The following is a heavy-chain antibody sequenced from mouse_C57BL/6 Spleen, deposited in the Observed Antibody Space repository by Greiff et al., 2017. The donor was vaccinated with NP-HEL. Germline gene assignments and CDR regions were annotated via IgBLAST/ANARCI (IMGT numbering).Heavy chain of an antibody. V-gene: IGHV14-3*01. CDR2: LDPANGNT. J-gene: IGHJ4*01. CDR1: GFNITNSY. D-gene: IGHD3-1*01. Sequence: VQLKESVAELVRPGASVKLSCTASGFNITNSYMHWVKQRPEQGLEWIGRLDPANGNTKYAPKFQGKATITADTSSNTAYLQLSSLTSGETAICYCARSGMDYWGQGTSVTVAS. CDR3: ARSGMDY.